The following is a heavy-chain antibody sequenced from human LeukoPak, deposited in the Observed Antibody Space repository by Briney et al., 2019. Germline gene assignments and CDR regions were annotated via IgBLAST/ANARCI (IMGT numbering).Heavy chain of an antibody. D-gene: IGHD7-27*01. V-gene: IGHV3-23*01. Sequence: AGGSLRLSCAASGFTFSSYTMSWVRQAPGKGLEWVSTITTSDGNTYYADSVKGRFTVSRDNSKNTLFLQMNCLRAEDTAVYYCAKDGGLWVSAHWGDSWGRGTLVTVSS. CDR1: GFTFSSYT. CDR3: AKDGGLWVSAHWGDS. J-gene: IGHJ4*02. CDR2: ITTSDGNT.